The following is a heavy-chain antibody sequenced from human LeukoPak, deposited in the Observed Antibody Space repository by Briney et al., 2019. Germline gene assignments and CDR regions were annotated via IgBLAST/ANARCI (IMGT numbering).Heavy chain of an antibody. CDR2: IWYDGSNK. Sequence: GGSLRLSCAASGFTFSSNGMHWVRQAPGKGLEWVGVIWYDGSNKYYAASVKGRFTISRDNSKNTLYLQMNSLRAEDTAVYYCARPYYSNYYYYGMDVWGQGTTVTVSS. CDR3: ARPYYSNYYYYGMDV. J-gene: IGHJ6*02. CDR1: GFTFSSNG. V-gene: IGHV3-33*01. D-gene: IGHD4-11*01.